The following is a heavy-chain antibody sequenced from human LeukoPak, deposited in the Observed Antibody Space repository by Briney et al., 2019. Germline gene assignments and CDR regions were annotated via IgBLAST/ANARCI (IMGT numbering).Heavy chain of an antibody. D-gene: IGHD6-13*01. CDR1: GFTFSNYW. CDR2: IKEHGNEK. Sequence: GGSLRLSCAASGFTFSNYWMTWVRQAPGKGLEWVANIKEHGNEKYYVDSVKGRFTISRDNAKNSVYLEMNSLRAKDTAVYYCARPDLSNTWYFFEHWGQGTLVTVSS. J-gene: IGHJ4*02. CDR3: ARPDLSNTWYFFEH. V-gene: IGHV3-7*01.